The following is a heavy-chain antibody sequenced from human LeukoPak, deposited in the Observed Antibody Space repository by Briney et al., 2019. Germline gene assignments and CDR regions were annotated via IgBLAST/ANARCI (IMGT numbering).Heavy chain of an antibody. V-gene: IGHV3-74*01. CDR2: INSDGSST. CDR3: AKDRCSNGIGCYYYYMDV. CDR1: GFTFNSYW. J-gene: IGHJ6*03. Sequence: QSGGSLRLSCAASGFTFNSYWMHWVRQAPGKGLVWVSRINSDGSSTSYADSVKGRFTISRDNAKNTLYLQMNSLRAEDTAVYYCAKDRCSNGIGCYYYYMDVWGKGTTVTISS. D-gene: IGHD2-8*01.